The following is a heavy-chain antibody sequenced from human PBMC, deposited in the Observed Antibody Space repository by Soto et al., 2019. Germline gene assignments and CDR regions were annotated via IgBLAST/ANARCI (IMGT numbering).Heavy chain of an antibody. D-gene: IGHD3-22*01. Sequence: GGSLRLSCAASGFTFSAYWMSWVRQAPGKGLEWVANIHQDGNEKYYVDSVRGRFTISRDNARNSVYVEMDSLRAEDTAVYYCARERLISGYNYGDALDMWGQGTMVTV. V-gene: IGHV3-7*01. J-gene: IGHJ3*02. CDR3: ARERLISGYNYGDALDM. CDR2: IHQDGNEK. CDR1: GFTFSAYW.